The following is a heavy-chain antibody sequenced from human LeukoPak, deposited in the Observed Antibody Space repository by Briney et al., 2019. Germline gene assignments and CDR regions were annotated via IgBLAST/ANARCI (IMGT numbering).Heavy chain of an antibody. CDR2: IYSGGRT. V-gene: IGHV3-66*01. D-gene: IGHD3-22*01. CDR1: GFTVSTNY. J-gene: IGHJ4*02. CDR3: TRESSSGYYLNY. Sequence: GGSLRLSCAASGFTVSTNYMSWVRQAPGKGLEWVSVIYSGGRTYYADSVKGRFTISRDNSKNTVFLQMDSLRAEDTAVYYCTRESSSGYYLNYWGQGTLVTVSS.